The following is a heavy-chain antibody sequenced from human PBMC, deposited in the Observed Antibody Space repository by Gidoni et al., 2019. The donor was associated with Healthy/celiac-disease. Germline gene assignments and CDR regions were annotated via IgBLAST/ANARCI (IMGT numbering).Heavy chain of an antibody. CDR3: AKDLITMVRGAFDY. Sequence: EVQLVESGGGLVQHGGGVRRSCADSGCTVSSYAMSWVRQAPGKGLAWVSAISGSGASPYYADSVRGRFTISRDNSKNTLYLQMNSLRAEDTAVYYCAKDLITMVRGAFDYWGQGTLVTVSS. CDR1: GCTVSSYA. CDR2: ISGSGASP. V-gene: IGHV3-23*04. J-gene: IGHJ4*02. D-gene: IGHD3-10*01.